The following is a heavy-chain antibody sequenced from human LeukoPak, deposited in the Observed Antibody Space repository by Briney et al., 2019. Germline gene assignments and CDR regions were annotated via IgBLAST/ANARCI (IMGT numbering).Heavy chain of an antibody. J-gene: IGHJ4*02. D-gene: IGHD2-15*01. Sequence: TSETLSLTCTVSGGSISSGGYYWSWIRQHPGKGLEWIGYIYYSGSTCYNPSLKSRVTISVDTSKNQFSLKLSSVTAADTAVYYCARVVVAASPILDYWGQGTLVTVSS. V-gene: IGHV4-31*03. CDR3: ARVVVAASPILDY. CDR2: IYYSGST. CDR1: GGSISSGGYY.